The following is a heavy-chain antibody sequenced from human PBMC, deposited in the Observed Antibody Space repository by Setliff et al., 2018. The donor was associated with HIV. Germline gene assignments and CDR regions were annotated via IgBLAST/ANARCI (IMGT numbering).Heavy chain of an antibody. Sequence: PFETLSLTCSVSGGSVNSYHWSWIRQPPGKGLEWIGYIYKSGTTNYSPSLKSRVTISAGPSKNQFSLKLTSVTAADTAVYYCGRLSETAMASFDSWGQGILVTVSS. CDR3: GRLSETAMASFDS. D-gene: IGHD2-21*02. V-gene: IGHV4-59*08. J-gene: IGHJ4*02. CDR1: GGSVNSYH. CDR2: IYKSGTT.